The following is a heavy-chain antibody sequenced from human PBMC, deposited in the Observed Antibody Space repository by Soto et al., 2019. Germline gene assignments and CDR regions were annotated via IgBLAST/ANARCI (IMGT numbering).Heavy chain of an antibody. J-gene: IGHJ4*02. V-gene: IGHV3-23*01. CDR3: AKVSPSRVIILTGYWNFDY. D-gene: IGHD3-9*01. Sequence: GGSLRLSCAASGFTFSSYAMSWVRQAPGKGLEWVSAISGSGGSTYYVDSVKGRFTISRDNSKNTLYLQMNSLRAEDTAVYYCAKVSPSRVIILTGYWNFDYWGQGTLVTVSS. CDR1: GFTFSSYA. CDR2: ISGSGGST.